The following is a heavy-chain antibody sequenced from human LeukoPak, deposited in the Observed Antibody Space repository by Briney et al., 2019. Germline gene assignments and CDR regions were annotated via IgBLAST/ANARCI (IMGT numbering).Heavy chain of an antibody. J-gene: IGHJ4*02. V-gene: IGHV1-2*02. CDR3: ARDYPGMITGVEKYFFDY. CDR2: INPNSGGT. Sequence: ASVKVSCKASGYTFTDYYIHWVRQAPGQGLEWMGWINPNSGGTNYAQKFQGRVTMTRDTSISTAYMELSGLRSDDTAVYYCARDYPGMITGVEKYFFDYWGQETLVTVSS. CDR1: GYTFTDYY. D-gene: IGHD7-27*01.